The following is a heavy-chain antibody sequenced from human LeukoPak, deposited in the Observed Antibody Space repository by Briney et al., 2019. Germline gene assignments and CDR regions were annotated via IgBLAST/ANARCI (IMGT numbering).Heavy chain of an antibody. CDR1: GGTFSSYA. CDR3: ARGSSHYYDSSGYGY. V-gene: IGHV1-69*13. D-gene: IGHD3-22*01. CDR2: NIPIFGTA. J-gene: IGHJ4*02. Sequence: SVKVSCKTAGGTFSSYAISWVRQAPGQGLEWMGGNIPIFGTANYAHKFQVRVTITADESTSTADMEQSSLRSEDTTVYYCARGSSHYYDSSGYGYWGQGTLVTVSS.